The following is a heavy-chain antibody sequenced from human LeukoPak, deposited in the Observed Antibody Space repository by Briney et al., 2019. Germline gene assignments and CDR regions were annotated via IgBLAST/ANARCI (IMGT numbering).Heavy chain of an antibody. CDR2: ISGSDGST. CDR1: GFTFSSYA. CDR3: ARDSFDSSGYYFDY. V-gene: IGHV3-23*01. J-gene: IGHJ4*02. D-gene: IGHD3-22*01. Sequence: PGGSLRLSCAASGFTFSSYAMSWVRQAPGKGLEWVSGISGSDGSTNYADSVKGRFTISRENSKNTLYLQMNSLRAEDTALYYCARDSFDSSGYYFDYWGQGTLVTVSS.